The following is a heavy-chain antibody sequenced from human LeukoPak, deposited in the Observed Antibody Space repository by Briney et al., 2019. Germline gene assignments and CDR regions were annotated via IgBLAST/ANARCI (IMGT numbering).Heavy chain of an antibody. D-gene: IGHD6-13*01. Sequence: GGSLRLSCAASGFTFSSYAMSWVRRAPGKGLEWVSAISGSGGSTYYAGSVKGRFTISRDNSKNTLYLQMNSLRAEDTAVYYCAKDLGLSSSWYLWFDPWGQGTLVTVSS. CDR2: ISGSGGST. CDR3: AKDLGLSSSWYLWFDP. CDR1: GFTFSSYA. J-gene: IGHJ5*02. V-gene: IGHV3-23*01.